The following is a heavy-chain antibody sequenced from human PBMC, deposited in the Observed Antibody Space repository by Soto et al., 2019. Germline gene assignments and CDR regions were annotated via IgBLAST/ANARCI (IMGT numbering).Heavy chain of an antibody. D-gene: IGHD2-2*01. J-gene: IGHJ4*02. CDR2: VSHSGFV. CDR1: GDSITGRYC. V-gene: IGHV4-4*02. CDR3: ARVRAPSSTGPAAVLYYFDY. Sequence: QVQLHESGPGLVKPSGTLSLTCAVSGDSITGRYCWTWVRQPPAKGLEWIGEVSHSGFVSSNPSLKRRVTISVDKSKKQFSLNLASVTGADTAMYYCARVRAPSSTGPAAVLYYFDYWGQGTLVTVSS.